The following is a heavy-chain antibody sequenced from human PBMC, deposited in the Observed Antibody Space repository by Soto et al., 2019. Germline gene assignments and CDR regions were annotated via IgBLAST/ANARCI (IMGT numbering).Heavy chain of an antibody. CDR3: ARGLGRLSQDFWSGYYTHSAENYYYYGMDV. J-gene: IGHJ6*02. CDR1: GGTFSSYA. Sequence: QVPLVQSGAEVKKPGSSVKVSCKASGGTFSSYAISWVRQAPGQGLEWMGGIIPIFGTANYAQQFQGRVTITADESTSTADMELSSLRSEDTAVYYGARGLGRLSQDFWSGYYTHSAENYYYYGMDVWGQGTTVTVSS. CDR2: IIPIFGTA. V-gene: IGHV1-69*01. D-gene: IGHD3-3*01.